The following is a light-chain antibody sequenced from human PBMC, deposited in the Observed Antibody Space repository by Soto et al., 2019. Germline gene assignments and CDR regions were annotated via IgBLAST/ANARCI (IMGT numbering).Light chain of an antibody. CDR1: QSVTSSF. J-gene: IGKJ1*01. V-gene: IGKV3-20*01. CDR2: GAS. CDR3: QQYGSSRWT. Sequence: DIALTQSPGTLSLSPGERATLSCRSSQSVTSSFLAWYQQKPGQAPRLLIYGASSRATGIPDRFSGSGSGADFTLTISGLEPEDFAVYYCQQYGSSRWTFGQGTKVDIK.